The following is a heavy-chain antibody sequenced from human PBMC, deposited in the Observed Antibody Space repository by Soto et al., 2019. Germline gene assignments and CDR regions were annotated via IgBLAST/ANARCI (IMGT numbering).Heavy chain of an antibody. Sequence: QVQLVESGGGLVKPGGSLRLSCAASGFTFSDYYMSWIRQAPGKGLEWISYISNGGGAISYAGSVKGRFTISRDNAKNSLCLQMNNLRAEDTAVYYCARRGSTVTFTYWGQGTLVTVSS. CDR3: ARRGSTVTFTY. V-gene: IGHV3-11*01. D-gene: IGHD4-17*01. CDR1: GFTFSDYY. J-gene: IGHJ4*02. CDR2: ISNGGGAI.